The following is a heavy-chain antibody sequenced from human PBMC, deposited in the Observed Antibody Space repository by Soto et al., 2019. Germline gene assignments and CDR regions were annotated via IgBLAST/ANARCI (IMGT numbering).Heavy chain of an antibody. CDR2: MNPNRGNT. CDR1: GYTFTSYD. CDR3: AREHSSIARFDY. Sequence: QVQLVQSGAEVKNPGASVKVSCKASGYTFTSYDINWVRQATGQGLEWMGWMNPNRGNTGYAQKSQGRVTMTRNTSISTAYMELRSMRSADTAVYFCAREHSSIARFDYWGQGTLVTVSS. D-gene: IGHD6-6*01. J-gene: IGHJ4*02. V-gene: IGHV1-8*01.